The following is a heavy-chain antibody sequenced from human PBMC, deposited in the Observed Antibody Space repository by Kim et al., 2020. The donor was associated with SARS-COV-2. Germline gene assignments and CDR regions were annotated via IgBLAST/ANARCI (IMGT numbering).Heavy chain of an antibody. CDR3: ARERYSSSWYGSVVIARSDFDY. V-gene: IGHV3-30-3*01. J-gene: IGHJ4*02. CDR1: GFTFSSYA. D-gene: IGHD6-13*01. CDR2: ISYDGSNK. Sequence: GGSLRLSCAASGFTFSSYAMHWVRQAPGKGLEWVAVISYDGSNKYYADSVKGRFTISRDNSKNTLYLQMNSLRAEDTAVYYCARERYSSSWYGSVVIARSDFDYWGQGTLVTVSS.